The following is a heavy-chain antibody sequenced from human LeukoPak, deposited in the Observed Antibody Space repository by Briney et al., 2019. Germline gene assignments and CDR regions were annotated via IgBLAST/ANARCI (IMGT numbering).Heavy chain of an antibody. D-gene: IGHD3-22*01. CDR3: ARDLWTDYYDSSGYPDY. CDR1: GFTFSTHS. V-gene: IGHV3-48*04. CDR2: IGTNAGTT. J-gene: IGHJ4*02. Sequence: GGSLRLSCAASGFTFSTHSFHWVRQAPGKGLEWVAYIGTNAGTTHYADSVKGRFTISRDNAKNSLYLQMNSLRAEDTAVYYCARDLWTDYYDSSGYPDYWGQGTLVTVSS.